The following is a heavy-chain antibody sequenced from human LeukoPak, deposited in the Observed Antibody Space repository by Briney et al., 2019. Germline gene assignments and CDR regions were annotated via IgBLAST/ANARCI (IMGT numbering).Heavy chain of an antibody. V-gene: IGHV4-39*01. Sequence: SETLSLTCTVSGGSISSYYWGWIRQPPRKGLEWIASIYCSGSTYYNPSLKSRVTISVDTSKNQFSLKLSSVTAADTAVYYCARHKYSSGWPPEGAFDIWGQGTMVTVSS. D-gene: IGHD6-19*01. J-gene: IGHJ3*02. CDR3: ARHKYSSGWPPEGAFDI. CDR1: GGSISSYY. CDR2: IYCSGST.